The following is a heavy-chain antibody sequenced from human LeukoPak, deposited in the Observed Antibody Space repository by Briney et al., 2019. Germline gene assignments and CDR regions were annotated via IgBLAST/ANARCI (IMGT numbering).Heavy chain of an antibody. V-gene: IGHV3-21*01. CDR2: ISSSSSYI. J-gene: IGHJ4*02. CDR1: GFTFSSYS. D-gene: IGHD2-21*02. CDR3: ASSSRSTFNLRHIVVVTAVDY. Sequence: PGGSLRLSCAASGFTFSSYSMNWVRQAPGKGLEWVSSISSSSSYIYYADSVKGRFTISRDNAKNSLYLQMNSLRAEDTAVYYCASSSRSTFNLRHIVVVTAVDYWGQGTLVTVSS.